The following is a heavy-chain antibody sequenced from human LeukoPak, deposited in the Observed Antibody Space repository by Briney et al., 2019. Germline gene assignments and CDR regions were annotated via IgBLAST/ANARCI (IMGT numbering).Heavy chain of an antibody. V-gene: IGHV3-74*01. Sequence: PGGSLRLSCTASGFTFSNSWMHWVRQAPGKGLVWVSRINTDGSSTNYADSVKGRFTISRDNAKNTLYLQMNSLRAEDTAMYYCARSAGYSYGSWGQGTLVTVSS. CDR1: GFTFSNSW. J-gene: IGHJ5*02. CDR3: ARSAGYSYGS. D-gene: IGHD5-18*01. CDR2: INTDGSST.